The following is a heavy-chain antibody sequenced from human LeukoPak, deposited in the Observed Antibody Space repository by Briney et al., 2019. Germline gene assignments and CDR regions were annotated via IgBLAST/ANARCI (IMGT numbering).Heavy chain of an antibody. CDR1: GSISSYY. D-gene: IGHD2-2*02. Sequence: PSETLSLTCTVSGSISSYYWSWIRQPPGKGLEWIGYIYTSGSTYYNPSLKSRVTISVDTSKNQFSLKLSSVTAADTAVYYCARAAGSYCSSTSCYTYYYYMDVWGKGTTVTVSS. V-gene: IGHV4-4*09. J-gene: IGHJ6*03. CDR2: IYTSGST. CDR3: ARAAGSYCSSTSCYTYYYYMDV.